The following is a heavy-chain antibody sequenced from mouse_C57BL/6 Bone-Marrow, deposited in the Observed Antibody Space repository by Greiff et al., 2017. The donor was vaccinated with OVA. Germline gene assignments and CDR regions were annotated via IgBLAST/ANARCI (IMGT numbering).Heavy chain of an antibody. V-gene: IGHV5-17*01. CDR1: GFTFSDYG. J-gene: IGHJ1*03. D-gene: IGHD2-3*01. CDR2: ISSGSSTI. Sequence: EVQVVESGGGLVKPGGSLKLSCAASGFTFSDYGMHWVRQAPEKGLEWVAYISSGSSTIYYADTVKGRFTISRDNAKNTLFLQMTSLRSEYTAMYYCAMTGPFYDGYYWYFDVWGTGTTVTVSS. CDR3: AMTGPFYDGYYWYFDV.